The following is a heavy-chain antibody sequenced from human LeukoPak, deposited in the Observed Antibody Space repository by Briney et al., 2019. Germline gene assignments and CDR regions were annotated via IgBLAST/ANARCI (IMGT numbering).Heavy chain of an antibody. V-gene: IGHV3-23*01. CDR2: ISRSGAYA. CDR3: VRGASHLAY. J-gene: IGHJ4*02. Sequence: PGGSLRLPCAASGFTFQNFDMSWVRQAPGKGLEWVSSISRSGAYAHYADSVKGRFTVSRDNSNSTLFLQMNSLRGDDTAVYYCVRGASHLAYWGQGTLVTASS. CDR1: GFTFQNFD.